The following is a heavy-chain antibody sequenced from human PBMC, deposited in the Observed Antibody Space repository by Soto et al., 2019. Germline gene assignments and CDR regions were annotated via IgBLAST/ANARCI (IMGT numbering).Heavy chain of an antibody. CDR2: ITWNTGRK. V-gene: IGHV3-9*01. CDR3: AKAGGQQWLIPHLDN. D-gene: IGHD6-19*01. CDR1: GFTFDDYA. Sequence: PGGSLRLSCAASGFTFDDYAMHWVRQAPGKGLQWVSGITWNTGRKAYADSVKGRFTISRDNVKSFLYLQVNSLRVEDTAQYYCAKAGGQQWLIPHLDNWGQGTLVTVSS. J-gene: IGHJ4*02.